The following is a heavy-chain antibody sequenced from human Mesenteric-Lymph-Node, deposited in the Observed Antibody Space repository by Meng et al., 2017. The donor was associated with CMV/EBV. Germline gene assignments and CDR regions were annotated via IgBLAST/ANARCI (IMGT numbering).Heavy chain of an antibody. CDR2: ISSSSGYK. CDR3: ARAADYGDYFDY. J-gene: IGHJ4*02. CDR1: GFTFSSYS. D-gene: IGHD4-17*01. V-gene: IGHV3-21*01. Sequence: GGSLRLSCAASGFTFSSYSMNWVRQAPGKGLEWVSSISSSSGYKFYADSLKGRFTISRDNAKDSLYLQMNSLRAEDTAVYYCARAADYGDYFDYWGQGTLVTVSS.